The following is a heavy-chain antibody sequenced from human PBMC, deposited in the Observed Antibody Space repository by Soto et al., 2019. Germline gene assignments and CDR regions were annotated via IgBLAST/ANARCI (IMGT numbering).Heavy chain of an antibody. V-gene: IGHV4-30-2*01. CDR3: ARGSDYYDSSGYYLLGYFDL. D-gene: IGHD3-22*01. J-gene: IGHJ2*01. CDR1: GGSISSGGYS. CDR2: IYHSGST. Sequence: SETLSLTCAVSGGSISSGGYSWSWIRQPPGKGLEWIGYIYHSGSTYYNPSLKSRVTISVDRSKNQFSLKLSSVTAADTAVYYCARGSDYYDSSGYYLLGYFDLWGRGTLVTVSS.